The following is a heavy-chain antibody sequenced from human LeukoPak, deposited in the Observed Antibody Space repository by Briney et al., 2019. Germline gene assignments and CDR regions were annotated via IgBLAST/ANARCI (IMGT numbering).Heavy chain of an antibody. D-gene: IGHD2-2*01. CDR2: IYSTGST. CDR3: ARAGCGITSCKVYDH. J-gene: IGHJ4*02. Sequence: PSETLPLTCNVSGGSMRSYYWSWIRQPAGKGLGWIGRIYSTGSTNYNPSLKSRVTISLDTSKNQFSLRLSSVTAADTAVYYCARAGCGITSCKVYDHWGQGTLVTVSS. V-gene: IGHV4-4*07. CDR1: GGSMRSYY.